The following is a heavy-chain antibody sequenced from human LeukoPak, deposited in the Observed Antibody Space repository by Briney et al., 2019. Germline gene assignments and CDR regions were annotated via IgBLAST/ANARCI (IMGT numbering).Heavy chain of an antibody. CDR1: GGSFSSSSYY. V-gene: IGHV4-39*07. J-gene: IGHJ4*02. CDR2: IYYSGST. Sequence: SETLSLTCTVSGGSFSSSSYYWGWIRQPSGKGLEWIGSIYYSGSTYYNPSLKSRVTISVDTSKNQFSLKLSSVTAADTAVYYCATGGGELLNEYFDYWGQGTLVTVSS. D-gene: IGHD1-26*01. CDR3: ATGGGELLNEYFDY.